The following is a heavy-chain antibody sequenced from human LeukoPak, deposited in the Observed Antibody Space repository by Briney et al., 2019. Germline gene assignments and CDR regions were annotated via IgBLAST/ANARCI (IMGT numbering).Heavy chain of an antibody. D-gene: IGHD3-10*01. J-gene: IGHJ4*02. V-gene: IGHV3-53*01. CDR3: ASGEWPQDY. Sequence: GGSLRLSCAAAGFTVSRNYMSWLRQAPGKGLERVSLIYSGGATYYADSVRGRFTISRDNSKDTLYLQMNSLRADDTAMYYCASGEWPQDYWGQGTLVTVSS. CDR1: GFTVSRNY. CDR2: IYSGGAT.